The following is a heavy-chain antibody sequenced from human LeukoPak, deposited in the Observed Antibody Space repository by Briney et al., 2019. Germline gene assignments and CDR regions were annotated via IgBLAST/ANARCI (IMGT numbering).Heavy chain of an antibody. CDR2: IIPILGIA. CDR3: ARDHYSSYYYYYMDV. J-gene: IGHJ6*03. Sequence: SVKVSCKASGGTFISYTISWVRQAPGQGLEWMGRIIPILGIANYAHKFQGRVTITSDKSTSTAYMELSSLRSEDTAVYYCARDHYSSYYYYYMDVWGKGTTVTVSS. D-gene: IGHD2-15*01. V-gene: IGHV1-69*04. CDR1: GGTFISYT.